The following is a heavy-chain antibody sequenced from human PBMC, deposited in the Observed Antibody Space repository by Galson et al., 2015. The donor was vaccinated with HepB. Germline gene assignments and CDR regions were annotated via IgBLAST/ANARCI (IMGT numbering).Heavy chain of an antibody. V-gene: IGHV3-33*01. Sequence: SLRLSCAASGFTFSSYGMHWVRQAPGKGLEWVAFIWSDGSNKDYADSVKGRFTISRDNSKSTLYLQMNSLRAEDTAVYYCARDLTGTTRDLDYWGQGTLVTVSS. J-gene: IGHJ4*02. CDR2: IWSDGSNK. CDR3: ARDLTGTTRDLDY. D-gene: IGHD1-7*01. CDR1: GFTFSSYG.